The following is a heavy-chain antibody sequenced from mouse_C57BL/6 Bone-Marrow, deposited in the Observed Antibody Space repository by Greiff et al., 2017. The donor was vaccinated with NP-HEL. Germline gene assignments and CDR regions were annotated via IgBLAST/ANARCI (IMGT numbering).Heavy chain of an antibody. J-gene: IGHJ2*01. Sequence: VQLQQSGPELVKPGASVKISCKASGYTFTDYYMNWVKQSHGKSLEWIGDINPNNGGTSYNQKFKGKATLTVDTSSSTAYMELRSLTSEDSAVYYCARPGDYGSLFDYWGQGTTLTVSS. D-gene: IGHD1-1*01. V-gene: IGHV1-26*01. CDR2: INPNNGGT. CDR3: ARPGDYGSLFDY. CDR1: GYTFTDYY.